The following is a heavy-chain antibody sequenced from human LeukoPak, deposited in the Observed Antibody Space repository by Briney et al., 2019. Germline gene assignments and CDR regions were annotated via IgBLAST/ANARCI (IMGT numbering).Heavy chain of an antibody. CDR3: ATDKYGGPVH. J-gene: IGHJ4*02. Sequence: PGGSLRLSCAASGFTFSSYGMPWVRQAPGKGLEWVAVISYDGSNKYYADSVKGRFTISRDNSKNTLYLQMNSLKDEDTAVYYCATDKYGGPVHWGQGTLVTVSS. CDR1: GFTFSSYG. V-gene: IGHV3-30*03. D-gene: IGHD5-12*01. CDR2: ISYDGSNK.